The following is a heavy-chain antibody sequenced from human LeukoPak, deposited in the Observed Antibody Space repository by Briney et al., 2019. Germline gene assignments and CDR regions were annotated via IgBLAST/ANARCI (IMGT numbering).Heavy chain of an antibody. D-gene: IGHD3-10*01. CDR2: ISFDGSNE. V-gene: IGHV3-30*18. CDR3: AKDPYGPGAFDI. Sequence: GGSLRLSCVASEFTFSSFGMHWVRQAPGKGLEWVAVISFDGSNEYYADSVKGRFTISRDNSKNTLYLQMNSLRAEDTAVYYCAKDPYGPGAFDIWGQGTMVTVSS. CDR1: EFTFSSFG. J-gene: IGHJ3*02.